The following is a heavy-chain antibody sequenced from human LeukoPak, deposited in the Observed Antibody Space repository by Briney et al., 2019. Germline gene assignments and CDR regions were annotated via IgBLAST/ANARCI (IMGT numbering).Heavy chain of an antibody. Sequence: SETLSLTCTVSGGSISSSSYYWGWIRQPPGKGLEWIGSIYYSGSTYYNPSLKSRVTISVDTSKNQFSLKLSSVTAADTAVYYCARDRGMVYATNWFDPWGQGTLVTVSS. J-gene: IGHJ5*02. V-gene: IGHV4-39*07. CDR2: IYYSGST. CDR1: GGSISSSSYY. D-gene: IGHD2-8*01. CDR3: ARDRGMVYATNWFDP.